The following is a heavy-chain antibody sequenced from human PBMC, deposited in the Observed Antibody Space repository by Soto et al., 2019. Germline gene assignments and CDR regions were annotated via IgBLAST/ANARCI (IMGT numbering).Heavy chain of an antibody. D-gene: IGHD5-12*01. V-gene: IGHV4-30-2*01. J-gene: IGHJ4*02. Sequence: QLQLQESGSGLVKLSQTLSLTCAVSGGSISSGGDSWSWIRQPPGKGLEWIGYIYHSGSTYYNPSLKSRVTISVDRSKNQFSLKLSSVTAADTAVYYCASRRDGYNYYGYWGQGTLVTVSS. CDR3: ASRRDGYNYYGY. CDR2: IYHSGST. CDR1: GGSISSGGDS.